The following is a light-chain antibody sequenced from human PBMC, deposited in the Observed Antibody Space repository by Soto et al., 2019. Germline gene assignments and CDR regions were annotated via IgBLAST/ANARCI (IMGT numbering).Light chain of an antibody. Sequence: QSALAQPASVSGSPGQSITLSCTGTSSDVGSYNLVSWYQQHPGKAPKLMIYEGNKRPSGVSNRFSGSKSGNTASLTISGLQAEDEADYYCQSYDMSLNNYVFGTGTKVTVL. J-gene: IGLJ1*01. V-gene: IGLV2-23*01. CDR1: SSDVGSYNL. CDR3: QSYDMSLNNYV. CDR2: EGN.